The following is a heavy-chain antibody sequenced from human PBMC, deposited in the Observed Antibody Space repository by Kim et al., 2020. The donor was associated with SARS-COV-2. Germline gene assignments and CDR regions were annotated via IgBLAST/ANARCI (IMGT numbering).Heavy chain of an antibody. V-gene: IGHV3-7*01. CDR3: VRAVDRDMRLTIYGTPDLFGY. J-gene: IGHJ4*02. CDR2: IKQDDSEI. D-gene: IGHD2-15*01. Sequence: GGSLRLSCAVSGFSFSRFWMNWVRQAPGKGLEWVANIKQDDSEIYYVDSVKGRFTISRDNAQSTLYLQMSNLRAEDTAVYYCVRAVDRDMRLTIYGTPDLFGYWGRGTLVTVSS. CDR1: GFSFSRFW.